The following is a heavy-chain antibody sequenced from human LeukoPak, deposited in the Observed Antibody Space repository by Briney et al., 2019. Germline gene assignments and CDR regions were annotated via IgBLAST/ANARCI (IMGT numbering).Heavy chain of an antibody. D-gene: IGHD3-10*01. CDR1: GGSISSSNW. J-gene: IGHJ6*03. Sequence: SETLSLTCAVSGGSISSSNWWSWVRQPPGKGLEWIGYIYYSGSTNYNPSLKSRVTISVDTSKNQFSLKLSSVTAADTAVYYCASLYGSGSYYGYYYYMDVWGKGTTVTISS. V-gene: IGHV4-4*02. CDR2: IYYSGST. CDR3: ASLYGSGSYYGYYYYMDV.